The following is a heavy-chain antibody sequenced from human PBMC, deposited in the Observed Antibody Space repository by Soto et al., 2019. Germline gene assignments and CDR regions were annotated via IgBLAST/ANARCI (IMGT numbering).Heavy chain of an antibody. D-gene: IGHD2-15*01. CDR1: GGTFSSYA. CDR2: IIPIFGTA. CDR3: ARPATPYYYGLDV. J-gene: IGHJ6*02. Sequence: QVQLVQSGAEVKKPGSSVKVSCKASGGTFSSYAISWVRQAPGQGLEWMGGIIPIFGTANYAQKFQGRVTLTAHESTSTAYMELSSLISEDTAVYYYARPATPYYYGLDVWGQGTTVTVSS. V-gene: IGHV1-69*12.